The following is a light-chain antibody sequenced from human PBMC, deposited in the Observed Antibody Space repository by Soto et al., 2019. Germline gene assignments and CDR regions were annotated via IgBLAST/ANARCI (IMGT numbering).Light chain of an antibody. Sequence: EVALTQPPITKTMTTGDRATLACRASQSVSSYFSWYQQKPGQAPRLLIYGASSRATGIPDRFSGSGSGTDFTLTISRLEPEDFAVYYCQQCGSSPWTFGQGTKVDI. CDR2: GAS. CDR1: QSVSSY. CDR3: QQCGSSPWT. V-gene: IGKV3-20*01. J-gene: IGKJ1*01.